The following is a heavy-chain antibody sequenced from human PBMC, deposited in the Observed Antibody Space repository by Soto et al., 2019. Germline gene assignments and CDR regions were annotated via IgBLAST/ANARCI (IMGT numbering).Heavy chain of an antibody. Sequence: GGSLRLSCAASGFTVSSNYMSWVRQAPGKGLEWVPVIYSGGSTYYADSVKGRFTISRDNSKNTLYLQMNSLRAEDTAVYYCARGPRGKRDFDYWDQGPLVTVSS. V-gene: IGHV3-53*01. CDR2: IYSGGST. CDR3: ARGPRGKRDFDY. CDR1: GFTVSSNY. J-gene: IGHJ4*02.